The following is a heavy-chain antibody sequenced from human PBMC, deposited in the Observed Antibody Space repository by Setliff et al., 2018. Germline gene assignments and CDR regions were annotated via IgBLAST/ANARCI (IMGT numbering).Heavy chain of an antibody. V-gene: IGHV4-30-4*08. Sequence: LSLTCTVSGGSISSGDYYWSWIRQPPGKGLEWIGYIYSSGSTYYNPSLKSRVSIPVDTSKNQFSLKLSSVTAADTAVYYCARESRYYYDNLGTLDYWGQGTLVTVSS. D-gene: IGHD3-22*01. CDR1: GGSISSGDYY. CDR2: IYSSGST. CDR3: ARESRYYYDNLGTLDY. J-gene: IGHJ4*02.